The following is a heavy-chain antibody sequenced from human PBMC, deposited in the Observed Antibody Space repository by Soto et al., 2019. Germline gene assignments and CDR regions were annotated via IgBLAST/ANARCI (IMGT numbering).Heavy chain of an antibody. V-gene: IGHV1-69*06. CDR1: GGTFSSYA. CDR2: IIPIFGTA. Sequence: ASVKVSCKASGGTFSSYAISWVRQAPGQGLEWMGGIIPIFGTANYAQKFQGRVTITADKSTSTAYMELSSLRSEDTAVYYCAIAYCGGDCYFNYGMDVWGQGTTVTVSS. D-gene: IGHD2-21*02. CDR3: AIAYCGGDCYFNYGMDV. J-gene: IGHJ6*02.